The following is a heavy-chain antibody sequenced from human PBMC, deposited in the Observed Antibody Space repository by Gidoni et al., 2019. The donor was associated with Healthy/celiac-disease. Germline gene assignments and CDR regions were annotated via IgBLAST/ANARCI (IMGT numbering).Heavy chain of an antibody. J-gene: IGHJ4*02. D-gene: IGHD3-22*01. CDR1: GFTFDDYT. CDR2: ISWDGGST. CDR3: AKDYHYYDSSGLLDY. V-gene: IGHV3-43*01. Sequence: EVQLVESGGVVVQPGGSLRLSCAASGFTFDDYTMHWVRQAPGKGLEWVSLISWDGGSTYYADSVKGRFTISRDNSKNSLYLQMNSLRTEDTALYYCAKDYHYYDSSGLLDYWGQGTLVTVSS.